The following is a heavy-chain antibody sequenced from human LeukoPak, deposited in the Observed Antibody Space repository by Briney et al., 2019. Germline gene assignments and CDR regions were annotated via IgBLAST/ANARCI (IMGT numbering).Heavy chain of an antibody. V-gene: IGHV1-3*01. CDR2: INAGNGNT. Sequence: GASVKVSCKASGYTFTSYAMHWVRQAPGQRLEWMGWINAGNGNTKYSQKFQGRVTMTRDTSISTAYMELSRLRSDDTAVYYCARVVVPAAAFDYWGQGTLVTVSS. J-gene: IGHJ4*02. CDR3: ARVVVPAAAFDY. CDR1: GYTFTSYA. D-gene: IGHD2-2*01.